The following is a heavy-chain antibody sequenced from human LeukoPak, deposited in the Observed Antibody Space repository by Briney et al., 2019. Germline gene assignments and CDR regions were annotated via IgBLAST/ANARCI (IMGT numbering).Heavy chain of an antibody. CDR3: AVTMSSNWSDP. CDR1: GGTFSSYA. D-gene: IGHD4/OR15-4a*01. V-gene: IGHV1-69*06. J-gene: IGHJ5*02. Sequence: GASVKVSCKASGGTFSSYAISWVRQAPGQGLEWMGGIIPIFGTANYAQKFQGRVTITADKSTSTAYMELSSLRSEDTAVYCCAVTMSSNWSDPWGQGTLVTVSS. CDR2: IIPIFGTA.